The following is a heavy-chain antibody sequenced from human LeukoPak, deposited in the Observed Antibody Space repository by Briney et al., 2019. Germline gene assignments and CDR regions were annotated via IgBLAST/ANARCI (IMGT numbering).Heavy chain of an antibody. D-gene: IGHD6-13*01. CDR2: ISGSGGST. V-gene: IGHV3-23*01. CDR3: AKAGIGSSWQLDY. Sequence: GGSLRLSCAASGFTFSSYGMSWVRQAPGKGLEWVSAISGSGGSTYYADSVKGRFTISRDNSKNTLYLQMNSLRAEDTAVYYCAKAGIGSSWQLDYWGQGTLVTVSS. J-gene: IGHJ4*02. CDR1: GFTFSSYG.